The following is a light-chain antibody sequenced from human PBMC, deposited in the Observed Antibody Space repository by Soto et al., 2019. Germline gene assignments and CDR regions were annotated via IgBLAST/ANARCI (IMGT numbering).Light chain of an antibody. J-gene: IGLJ2*01. V-gene: IGLV2-14*03. Sequence: QSALTQPASVSGSPGQSITISCTGTSSDVGGYNYVSWYQHHPGKAPRLMIYDVSDRPSGVSNRFSGSKSGNTASLTISGLQAEDEADYYCSSYTSIDTVLFGGGTKLTV. CDR3: SSYTSIDTVL. CDR1: SSDVGGYNY. CDR2: DVS.